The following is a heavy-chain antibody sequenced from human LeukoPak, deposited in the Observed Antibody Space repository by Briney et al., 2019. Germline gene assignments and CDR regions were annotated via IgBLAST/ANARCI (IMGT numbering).Heavy chain of an antibody. J-gene: IGHJ6*02. Sequence: PGGSLRLSCAASGFTFSSYSMNWVRQAPGKGLEWVSSISSSSSYLYYADSAKGRFTISRGNAKNSLYLQMNSLRDEDTAVYYCARPITGYSSSWYPYYGMDVWGQGTTVTVSS. V-gene: IGHV3-21*01. CDR1: GFTFSSYS. CDR3: ARPITGYSSSWYPYYGMDV. CDR2: ISSSSSYL. D-gene: IGHD6-13*01.